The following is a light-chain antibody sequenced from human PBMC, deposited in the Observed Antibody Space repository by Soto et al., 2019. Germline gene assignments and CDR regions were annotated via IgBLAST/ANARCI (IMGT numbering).Light chain of an antibody. CDR2: GVS. J-gene: IGKJ4*01. CDR3: LQDYSFPLT. V-gene: IGKV1-6*01. CDR1: QDISND. Sequence: AIPMTQSPSSLSASVGDRVTITCRASQDISNDLGWYQQKPGRAPKLLIFGVSNLESGVSSRFSGSGSGTDFTLTISSLQPEDFATYYCLQDYSFPLTFGGGTKVEIK.